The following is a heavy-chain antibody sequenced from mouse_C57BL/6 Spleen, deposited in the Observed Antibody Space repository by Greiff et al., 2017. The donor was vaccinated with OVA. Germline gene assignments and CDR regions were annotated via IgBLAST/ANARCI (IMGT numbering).Heavy chain of an antibody. CDR2: ISYDGSN. J-gene: IGHJ4*01. CDR1: GYSITSGYY. D-gene: IGHD2-4*01. CDR3: AREEGYDYDGDAGMDY. Sequence: EVQLVESGPGLVKPSQSLSLTCSVTGYSITSGYYWNWIRQFPGNKLEWMGYISYDGSNNYNPSLKNRISITRDTSKNQFFLKLNSVTTEDTATYYCAREEGYDYDGDAGMDYWGQGTSVTVSS. V-gene: IGHV3-6*01.